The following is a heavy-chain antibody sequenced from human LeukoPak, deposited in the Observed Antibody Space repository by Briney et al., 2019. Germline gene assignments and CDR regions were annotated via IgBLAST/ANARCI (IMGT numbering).Heavy chain of an antibody. CDR1: GGSFSGYY. V-gene: IGHV4-34*01. D-gene: IGHD5-12*01. J-gene: IGHJ4*02. Sequence: QSSETLSLTCAVYGGSFSGYYWSWIRQPPGKGLEWIGEINHSGSTNYNPSLKSRVTISVDTSKNQFSLKLSSVTAADTAVYYCASSSQVATIVSFDYWGQGTLVTVSS. CDR3: ASSSQVATIVSFDY. CDR2: INHSGST.